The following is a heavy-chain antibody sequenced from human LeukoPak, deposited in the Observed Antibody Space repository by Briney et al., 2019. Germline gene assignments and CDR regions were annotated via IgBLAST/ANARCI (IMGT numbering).Heavy chain of an antibody. V-gene: IGHV3-21*01. CDR1: GFTVSRYS. CDR3: ARDPWGVDSSGYYFDY. CDR2: ITSSSSYI. D-gene: IGHD3-22*01. Sequence: PGGSLRLSCAASGFTVSRYSMGWVRQAPGKGLEWVSSITSSSSYIYYADSVKGRFTISRDNAKKSLYLQMNSLRAEDTAVYYCARDPWGVDSSGYYFDYWGQGTLVTVSS. J-gene: IGHJ4*02.